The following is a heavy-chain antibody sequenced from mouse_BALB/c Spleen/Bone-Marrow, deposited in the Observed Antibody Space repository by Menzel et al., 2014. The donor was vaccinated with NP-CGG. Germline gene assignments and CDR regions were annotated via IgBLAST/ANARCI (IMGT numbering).Heavy chain of an antibody. CDR3: ARRADRYDGYAMDY. CDR1: GFSLSTSGMG. J-gene: IGHJ4*01. D-gene: IGHD2-14*01. Sequence: QVTLKECGPGILQPSQTLSLTCSFSGFSLSTSGMGVSWIRQPSGKGLEWLAHIYWDDDKRYNPSLKSRLTISKDTSSNQVFLKITSVDTAATATYYCARRADRYDGYAMDYWGQGTSVTVSS. CDR2: IYWDDDK. V-gene: IGHV8-12*01.